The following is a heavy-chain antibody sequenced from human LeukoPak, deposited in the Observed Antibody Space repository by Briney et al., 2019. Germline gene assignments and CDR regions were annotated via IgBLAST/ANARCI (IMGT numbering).Heavy chain of an antibody. CDR1: GGTLSSYA. V-gene: IGHV1-69*05. Sequence: GSSVKVSCKASGGTLSSYAISWVRQAPGQGLEWMGGIIPIFGTANYAQKFQGRVTITTDESTSTAYMELSSLRSEDTAVYYCARGPFITMVRGVPLDVWGKGTTVTVSS. CDR3: ARGPFITMVRGVPLDV. D-gene: IGHD3-10*01. J-gene: IGHJ6*03. CDR2: IIPIFGTA.